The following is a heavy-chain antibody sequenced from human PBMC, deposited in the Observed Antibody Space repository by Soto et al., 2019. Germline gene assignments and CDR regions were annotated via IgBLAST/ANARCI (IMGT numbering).Heavy chain of an antibody. CDR1: GGSISSGDYY. D-gene: IGHD3-22*01. V-gene: IGHV4-30-4*01. Sequence: SETLSLTCTVSGGSISSGDYYWSWIRQPPGKGLEWIGYIYYSGSTYYNPSLKSRVTISVDTSKNQFSLKLSSVTAADTAVYYCARDMYYYDSSGYLYSDSYYYYGMDVWGQGTTVTVSS. CDR3: ARDMYYYDSSGYLYSDSYYYYGMDV. J-gene: IGHJ6*02. CDR2: IYYSGST.